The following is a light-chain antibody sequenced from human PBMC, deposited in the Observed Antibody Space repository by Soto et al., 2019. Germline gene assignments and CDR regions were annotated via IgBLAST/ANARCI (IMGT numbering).Light chain of an antibody. CDR2: DVS. Sequence: QSVLTQPASVSGSPGQSITISCTGTSSDVGAYNYVSWYQQHPGKAPKLMIYDVSNRPSGVSNRFSGSKSGNTASLTISGLQAEDEADYYCCSYTTSDTVVFGGGTKVTVL. V-gene: IGLV2-14*01. J-gene: IGLJ2*01. CDR3: CSYTTSDTVV. CDR1: SSDVGAYNY.